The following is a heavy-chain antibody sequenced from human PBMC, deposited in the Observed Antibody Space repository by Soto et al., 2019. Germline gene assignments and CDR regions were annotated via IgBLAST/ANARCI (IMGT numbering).Heavy chain of an antibody. J-gene: IGHJ2*01. Sequence: QVTLKESGPVLVKPTETLTLTCTVSGFSLSNARMGVSWIRQPPGKALEWLAHIFSNDEKSYSTSLKSRLTISKDTSKSQVVLTMTNMDPVDTATYYCARIPWLSVRTGTRNYWYFDLWGRGTLVTVSS. CDR3: ARIPWLSVRTGTRNYWYFDL. CDR1: GFSLSNARMG. D-gene: IGHD1-7*01. V-gene: IGHV2-26*01. CDR2: IFSNDEK.